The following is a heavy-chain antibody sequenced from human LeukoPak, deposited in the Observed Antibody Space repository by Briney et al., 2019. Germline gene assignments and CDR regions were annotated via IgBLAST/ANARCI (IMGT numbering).Heavy chain of an antibody. CDR2: IYYSGST. J-gene: IGHJ4*02. CDR3: ARADYGDYPNY. Sequence: SETLSLTCTVSGGSISSGGYYWSWIRQHPGKGLEWIGYIYYSGSTYYNPSLKSRVTISVDTSKNQFSLKLSSVTAADAAVYYCARADYGDYPNYWGQGTLVTVSS. CDR1: GGSISSGGYY. D-gene: IGHD4-17*01. V-gene: IGHV4-31*03.